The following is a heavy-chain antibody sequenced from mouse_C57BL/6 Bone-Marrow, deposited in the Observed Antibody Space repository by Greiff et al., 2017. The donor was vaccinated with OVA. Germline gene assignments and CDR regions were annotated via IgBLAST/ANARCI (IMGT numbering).Heavy chain of an antibody. V-gene: IGHV1-81*01. CDR3: ARSRYSNYLDYYAMDY. J-gene: IGHJ4*01. D-gene: IGHD2-5*01. CDR2: IYPRSGNT. Sequence: LVESGAELARPGASVKLSCKASGYTFTSYGISWVQQRTGQGLEWIGEIYPRSGNTYYNEKFKGKATLTADKSSSTAYMELRSLTSEDSAVYFCARSRYSNYLDYYAMDYWGQGTSVTVSS. CDR1: GYTFTSYG.